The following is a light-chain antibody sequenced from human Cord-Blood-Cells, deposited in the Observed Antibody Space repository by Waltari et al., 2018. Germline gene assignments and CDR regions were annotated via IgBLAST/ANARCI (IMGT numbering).Light chain of an antibody. J-gene: IGLJ3*02. Sequence: QAVLTQPASLSASPGASASLTCTLRSGINVGTYRIYWYQQKPGSPPQYLLRYKSDSDKQQSSEVPSRFSESKDASANAGILLISGLQSEDEADYYCMIWHSSAWVFGGGTKLTVL. V-gene: IGLV5-45*01. CDR2: YKSDSDK. CDR3: MIWHSSAWV. CDR1: SGINVGTYR.